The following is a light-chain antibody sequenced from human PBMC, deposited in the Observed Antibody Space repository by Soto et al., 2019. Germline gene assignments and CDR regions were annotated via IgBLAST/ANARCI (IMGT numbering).Light chain of an antibody. CDR2: GAS. J-gene: IGKJ1*01. V-gene: IGKV3-15*01. CDR3: QQYNYWPQT. Sequence: EIVLTQSPATLSVAQGERATLSCRASQSVSTYLAWYQQKPGQAPRLLIYGASSRATGIPARFSGSGSGTEFTLTINSLQSEYFAVYYCQQYNYWPQTFGQGTKVEIK. CDR1: QSVSTY.